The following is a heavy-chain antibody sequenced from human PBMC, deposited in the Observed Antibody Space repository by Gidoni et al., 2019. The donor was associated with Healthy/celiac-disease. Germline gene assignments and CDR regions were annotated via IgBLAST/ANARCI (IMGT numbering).Heavy chain of an antibody. CDR2: IIPILGIA. Sequence: QVQLVQSGAEVKKPGSSVKVSCKASGGTFSSYTISWVRQAPGQGLEWMGRIIPILGIANYAQKFQGRVTITADKSTSTAYMELSSLRSEDTAVYYCAWRVGQLDIVFDYWGQGTLVTVSS. V-gene: IGHV1-69*02. CDR1: GGTFSSYT. J-gene: IGHJ4*02. CDR3: AWRVGQLDIVFDY. D-gene: IGHD6-6*01.